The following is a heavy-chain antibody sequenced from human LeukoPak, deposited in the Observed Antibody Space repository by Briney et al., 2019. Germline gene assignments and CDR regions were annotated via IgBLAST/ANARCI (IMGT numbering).Heavy chain of an antibody. CDR3: ATRLLYRKSFDY. CDR2: FDPEDGET. V-gene: IGHV1-24*01. J-gene: IGHJ4*02. CDR1: GYTLTELS. Sequence: ASVKVSCKVSGYTLTELSMHWVRQAPGKGLEWMGGFDPEDGETIYAQKFQGRVTVTEDTSTDTAYMELSSLRSEDTAVYYCATRLLYRKSFDYWGQGTLVTVSS. D-gene: IGHD3-3*01.